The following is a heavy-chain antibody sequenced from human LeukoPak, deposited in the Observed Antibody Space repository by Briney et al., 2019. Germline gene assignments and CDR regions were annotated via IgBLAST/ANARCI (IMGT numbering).Heavy chain of an antibody. V-gene: IGHV3-73*01. CDR3: TRPHGDYASDYFDY. CDR1: XFTFXGSA. J-gene: IGHJ4*02. D-gene: IGHD4-17*01. CDR2: IRSKANSYAT. Sequence: LSXAXXXFTFXGSAMHWVRQASGKGLEWVGRIRSKANSYATAYAASVKGRFTISSDDSKNTAYLQMNSLKTEDTAVYYCTRPHGDYASDYFDYWGQGTLVTVSS.